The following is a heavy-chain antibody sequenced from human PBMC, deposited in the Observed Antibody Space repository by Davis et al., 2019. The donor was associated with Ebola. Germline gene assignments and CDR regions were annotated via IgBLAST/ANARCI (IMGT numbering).Heavy chain of an antibody. V-gene: IGHV4-34*01. CDR3: ARGGYNWNYGRDYYYYGMDV. CDR2: INHSGST. J-gene: IGHJ6*02. CDR1: GGSFSGYY. Sequence: PSETLSLTCAVYGGSFSGYYWSWIRQPPGKGLEWIGEINHSGSTNYNPSLKSRVTISVDTSKNQFSLKLSSVTAADTAVYYCARGGYNWNYGRDYYYYGMDVWGQGTTVTVSS. D-gene: IGHD1-7*01.